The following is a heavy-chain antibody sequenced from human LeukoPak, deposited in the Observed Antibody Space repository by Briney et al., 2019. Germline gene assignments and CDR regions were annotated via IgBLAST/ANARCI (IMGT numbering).Heavy chain of an antibody. CDR1: GVSIRSYY. Sequence: SETLSLTCTVSGVSIRSYYWGWIRQPPGKPLEWIGYIYYSGSTNYNPSLKRRLTLSADTSKNQFSLKLKSLTTADTAIYYCVRDPSVGGGGLIAFDVWGQGTMVTVSS. CDR2: IYYSGST. CDR3: VRDPSVGGGGLIAFDV. J-gene: IGHJ3*01. V-gene: IGHV4-59*01. D-gene: IGHD2-21*01.